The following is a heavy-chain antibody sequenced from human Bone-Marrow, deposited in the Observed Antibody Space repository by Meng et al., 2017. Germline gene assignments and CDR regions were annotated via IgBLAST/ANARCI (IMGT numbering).Heavy chain of an antibody. CDR1: GSISSSYA. CDR2: ISGSGGST. Sequence: GESLKSSWAASGSISSSYAMSWVRQAPGKGLERVSAISGSGGSTYYADSVKGRFTISGDDSKNTSYLQMNSLRAENTAVYCCAKDMAYDFWRDYYFHFDSWGQGTLVTVSS. D-gene: IGHD3-3*01. J-gene: IGHJ4*02. V-gene: IGHV3-23*01. CDR3: AKDMAYDFWRDYYFHFDS.